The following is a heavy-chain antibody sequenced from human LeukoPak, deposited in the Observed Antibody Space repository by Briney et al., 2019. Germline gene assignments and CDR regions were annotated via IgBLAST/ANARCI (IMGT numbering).Heavy chain of an antibody. CDR3: TRREVWLGCSSTSCYEFGDDY. CDR2: IYSGDTT. D-gene: IGHD2-2*01. CDR1: GFTVSTNY. Sequence: GGSLRLSCAASGFTVSTNYMSWVRQAPGKGLEWFSVIYSGDTTFYADSVRGKFTISRDNSKNTLYLQMNSLRAEDTAVYYCTRREVWLGCSSTSCYEFGDDYWGQGTLVTVSS. J-gene: IGHJ4*02. V-gene: IGHV3-66*04.